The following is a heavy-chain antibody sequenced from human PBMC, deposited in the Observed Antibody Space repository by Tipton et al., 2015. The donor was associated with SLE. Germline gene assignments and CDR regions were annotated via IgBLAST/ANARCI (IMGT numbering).Heavy chain of an antibody. CDR2: IYYSGST. V-gene: IGHV4-59*11. J-gene: IGHJ3*02. Sequence: LRLSCTVSGGSISSHYWSWIRQPPGKGLEWFGYIYYSGSTNYNPPLKSRVTISVDTSKNQFSLRVTSVNAADTAVYYCARVLPLATAGALNSFDIWGQGTMVTVSS. D-gene: IGHD6-25*01. CDR1: GGSISSHY. CDR3: ARVLPLATAGALNSFDI.